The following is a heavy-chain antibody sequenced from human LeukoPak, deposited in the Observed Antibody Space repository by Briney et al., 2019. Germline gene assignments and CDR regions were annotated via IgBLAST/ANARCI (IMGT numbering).Heavy chain of an antibody. CDR3: ARDRCSGGSCYIPSGFDY. D-gene: IGHD2-15*01. J-gene: IGHJ4*02. CDR2: ISAYNGNT. Sequence: GASVKVSCTASGYTFTSYAISWVRQAPGQGLEWMGWISAYNGNTNYAQKLQGRVTMTTDTSTSTAYMELRSLRSDDTAVYYCARDRCSGGSCYIPSGFDYWGQGTLVTVSS. CDR1: GYTFTSYA. V-gene: IGHV1-18*04.